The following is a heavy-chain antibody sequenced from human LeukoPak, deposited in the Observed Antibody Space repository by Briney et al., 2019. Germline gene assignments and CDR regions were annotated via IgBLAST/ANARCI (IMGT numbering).Heavy chain of an antibody. J-gene: IGHJ4*02. D-gene: IGHD6-13*01. CDR1: GFTFSNAW. CDR2: IKQDGSEK. V-gene: IGHV3-7*01. Sequence: GGSLRLSCAASGFTFSNAWMSWVRQAPGKGLEWVANIKQDGSEKYYVDSVKGRFTISRDNAKNSLYLQMNSLRAEDTAVYYCARDIAASLDYWGQGTLVTVSS. CDR3: ARDIAASLDY.